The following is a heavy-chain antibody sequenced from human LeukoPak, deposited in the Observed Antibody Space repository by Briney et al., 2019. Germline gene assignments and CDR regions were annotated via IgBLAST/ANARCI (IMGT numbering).Heavy chain of an antibody. CDR3: ARDWSSSWYGGYYFDY. V-gene: IGHV1-2*04. CDR2: INPNSGGT. D-gene: IGHD6-13*01. CDR1: GYTFTGYY. Sequence: SVKVSCKASGYTFTGYYMHWVRQAPGQGLEWMGWINPNSGGTNYAQKFQGWVTMTRDTSISTAYMELSRLRSDDTAVYYCARDWSSSWYGGYYFDYWGQGTLVTVSS. J-gene: IGHJ4*02.